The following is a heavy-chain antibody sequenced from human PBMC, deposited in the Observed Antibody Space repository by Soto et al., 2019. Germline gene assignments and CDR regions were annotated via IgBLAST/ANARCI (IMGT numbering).Heavy chain of an antibody. CDR3: ARDHPHYYDSSGYYYYGMDV. V-gene: IGHV4-31*03. D-gene: IGHD3-22*01. Sequence: SETLSLTCTVSGGSISSGGYYWSWIRQHPGKGLEWIGYIYYSGSTYYNQSLKSRVTISVDTSKNQFYLKLSSVTAADTAVYYCARDHPHYYDSSGYYYYGMDVWGQGTTVTVSS. CDR1: GGSISSGGYY. J-gene: IGHJ6*02. CDR2: IYYSGST.